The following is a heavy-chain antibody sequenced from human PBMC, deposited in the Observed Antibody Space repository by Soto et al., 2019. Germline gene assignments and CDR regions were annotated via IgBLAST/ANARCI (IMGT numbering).Heavy chain of an antibody. CDR1: GLPFNRDG. CDR2: IWYDGSKE. J-gene: IGHJ6*02. V-gene: IGHV3-33*01. Sequence: GGSLRLSCAASGLPFNRDGMHWVRQAPGKGLEWVAVIWYDGSKEYYSDSVKGRFTISRDNSKNMLYLQMNSVRVEDTAVYFCARDRSAGNYFYYGMDVWGQGTTVTVSS. CDR3: ARDRSAGNYFYYGMDV. D-gene: IGHD1-1*01.